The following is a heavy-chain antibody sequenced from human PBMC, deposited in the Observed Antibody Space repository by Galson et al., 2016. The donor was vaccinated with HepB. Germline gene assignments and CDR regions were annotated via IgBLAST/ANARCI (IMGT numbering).Heavy chain of an antibody. Sequence: CAISGDSVSSHSAAWNWIRQSPSRGLEWLGRTYYRSKWYNDYAVSVKSRIIVNPDTSKNQFSLQLNSVTPEDTAVYYCVEQRKGAPYGMDVWDQGTTVTVSS. CDR3: VEQRKGAPYGMDV. CDR1: GDSVSSHSAA. D-gene: IGHD1/OR15-1a*01. CDR2: TYYRSKWYN. V-gene: IGHV6-1*01. J-gene: IGHJ6*02.